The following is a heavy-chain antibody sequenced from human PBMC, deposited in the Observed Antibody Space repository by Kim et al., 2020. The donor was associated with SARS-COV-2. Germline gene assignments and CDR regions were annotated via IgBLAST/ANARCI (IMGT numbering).Heavy chain of an antibody. J-gene: IGHJ6*02. CDR3: AKDGHSSGGWGGMDV. CDR1: GFTFSRYA. CDR2: ISGSGGST. V-gene: IGHV3-23*01. Sequence: GGSLRLSCAASGFTFSRYAMTWVRQAPGKGLEWVSAISGSGGSTYYGDSVKGRFTISRDNSKNTLYLQMNSLRAEDTAVYYCAKDGHSSGGWGGMDVWGQGATVTVSS. D-gene: IGHD3-10*01.